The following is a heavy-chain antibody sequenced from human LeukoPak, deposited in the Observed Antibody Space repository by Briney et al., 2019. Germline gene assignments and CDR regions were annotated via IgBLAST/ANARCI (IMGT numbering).Heavy chain of an antibody. CDR1: GGSFSGYY. J-gene: IGHJ4*02. V-gene: IGHV4-34*01. CDR2: INHSGST. D-gene: IGHD3-22*01. CDR3: ARGHTFIYDSSGYYPLFDY. Sequence: SETLSLTCAVYGGSFSGYYWSWIRQPPGKGLKWIGEINHSGSTNYNPSLKSRVTISVDTSKNQFSLKLSSVTAADTAVYYCARGHTFIYDSSGYYPLFDYWGQGTLVTVSS.